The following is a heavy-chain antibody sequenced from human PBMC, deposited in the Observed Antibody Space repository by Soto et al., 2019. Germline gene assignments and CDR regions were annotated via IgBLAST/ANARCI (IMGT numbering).Heavy chain of an antibody. J-gene: IGHJ6*02. CDR2: IYYSGST. CDR1: GGSISSSSYY. V-gene: IGHV4-39*01. Sequence: LSLTCTVSGGSISSSSYYWGWIRQPPGKGLEWIGSIYYSGSTYYNPSLKSRVTISVDTSKNQLSLKLSSVTAADTAVYYCARQTSSSWYTYYYYYGMDVWGQGTTVTVSS. CDR3: ARQTSSSWYTYYYYYGMDV. D-gene: IGHD6-13*01.